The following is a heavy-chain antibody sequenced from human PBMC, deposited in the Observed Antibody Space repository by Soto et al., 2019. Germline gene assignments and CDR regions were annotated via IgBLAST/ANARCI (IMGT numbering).Heavy chain of an antibody. CDR2: INHSGST. V-gene: IGHV4-34*01. Sequence: SETLSLTCAFYVGSFSVYYWSWIRQPPGKGLDLIGEINHSGSTNYNPSLKSRVTISVDTSKNQFSLKLSSVTAADTAVYYCARGHYDILTGYFIAYYYYGMDVWGQGTPVTVSS. CDR1: VGSFSVYY. J-gene: IGHJ6*01. D-gene: IGHD3-9*01. CDR3: ARGHYDILTGYFIAYYYYGMDV.